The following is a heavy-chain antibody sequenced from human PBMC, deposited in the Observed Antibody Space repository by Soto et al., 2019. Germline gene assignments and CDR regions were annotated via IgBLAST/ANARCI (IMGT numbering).Heavy chain of an antibody. V-gene: IGHV3-33*01. Sequence: GGSLRLSCAASGFTFSSYGMHWVRQAPGKGLEWVAVIWYDGSNKYYADSVKGRFTISRDNSKNTLYLQMNSLRAEDTDVYYCARGHYDFWSGYHPATLQQYNWFDPWGQGTLVTVSS. CDR1: GFTFSSYG. J-gene: IGHJ5*02. CDR3: ARGHYDFWSGYHPATLQQYNWFDP. D-gene: IGHD3-3*01. CDR2: IWYDGSNK.